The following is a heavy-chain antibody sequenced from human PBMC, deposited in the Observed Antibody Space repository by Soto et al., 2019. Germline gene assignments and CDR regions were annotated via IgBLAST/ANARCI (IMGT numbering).Heavy chain of an antibody. Sequence: PGQALKRSCERSVYSFTSYWIVWVLQMPGKGLEWMGIIYPGDSDTRYSPSFQGQVTISADKSISTAYLQWSSLKASDTAMYYCARYLTGSYEYWGQGTLVTVSS. J-gene: IGHJ4*02. D-gene: IGHD3-10*01. CDR3: ARYLTGSYEY. V-gene: IGHV5-51*01. CDR2: IYPGDSDT. CDR1: VYSFTSYW.